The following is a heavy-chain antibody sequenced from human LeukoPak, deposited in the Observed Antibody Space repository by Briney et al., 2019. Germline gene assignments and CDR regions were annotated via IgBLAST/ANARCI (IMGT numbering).Heavy chain of an antibody. CDR1: GYSFTSYG. CDR2: ISAYNGDT. V-gene: IGHV1-18*01. Sequence: ASVKVSCKASGYSFTSYGIGWVRQAPGQGLEWMGWISAYNGDTNYAQNLQGRVTMTTDTSTSTAYMELRSLTSDDTAVYYCARDRAHAGALDYWGQGALVTVSS. CDR3: ARDRAHAGALDY. J-gene: IGHJ4*02. D-gene: IGHD2-8*02.